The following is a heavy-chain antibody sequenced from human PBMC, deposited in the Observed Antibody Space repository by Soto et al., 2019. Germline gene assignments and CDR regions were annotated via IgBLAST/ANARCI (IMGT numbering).Heavy chain of an antibody. V-gene: IGHV3-9*01. CDR1: GFTFDDYA. Sequence: EVQLVESGGGLVQPGRSLRLSCAASGFTFDDYAMHWVRQAPGKGLEWVSGISWNSGSIGYADSVKGRFTISRDNAKNSLYLQMNSLRAEDTALYYCAEDEGGDSNFDYWGQGTLVTVSS. J-gene: IGHJ4*02. D-gene: IGHD2-21*02. CDR2: ISWNSGSI. CDR3: AEDEGGDSNFDY.